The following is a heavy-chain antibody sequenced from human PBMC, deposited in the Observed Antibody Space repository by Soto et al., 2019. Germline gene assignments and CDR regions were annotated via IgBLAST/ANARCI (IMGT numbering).Heavy chain of an antibody. J-gene: IGHJ4*02. CDR3: ASLYNGDYVGY. D-gene: IGHD1-1*01. V-gene: IGHV4-59*08. CDR1: GGSISSYY. Sequence: SETLSLTCTVSGGSISSYYWSWIRQPPGKGLEWIGYIYYSGSTNYNPSLKSRVTISVDTSKNQFSLKLSSVTAADTAVYYCASLYNGDYVGYWGQGTLVTVSS. CDR2: IYYSGST.